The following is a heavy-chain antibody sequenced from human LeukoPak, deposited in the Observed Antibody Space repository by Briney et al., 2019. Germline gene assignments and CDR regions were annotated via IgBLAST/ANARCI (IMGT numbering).Heavy chain of an antibody. CDR1: GGTFSSYA. D-gene: IGHD3-16*01. J-gene: IGHJ4*02. Sequence: SVKVSCKASGGTFSSYAISWVRQAPGQGLEWMGGIIPIFGTANYAQKFQGRVTITADKSTSTAYMELSSLRSEDTAVYYCARARGLRPSTAQFGYWGQGTLVTVSS. V-gene: IGHV1-69*06. CDR2: IIPIFGTA. CDR3: ARARGLRPSTAQFGY.